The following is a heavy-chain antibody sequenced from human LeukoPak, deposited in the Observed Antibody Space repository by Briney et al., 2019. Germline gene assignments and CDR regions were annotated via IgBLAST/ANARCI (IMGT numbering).Heavy chain of an antibody. CDR1: GFTFSTYD. V-gene: IGHV3-30*02. D-gene: IGHD3-10*01. Sequence: GGSLRLSCAASGFTFSTYDMHWVRQAPGKGPEWVTFIQYDGSNKYYADSVKGRFTVSRDNSKNMVYLQMNSLRTEDTARYYCARSFTMVRAYDYRGQGTLVTVSS. J-gene: IGHJ4*02. CDR2: IQYDGSNK. CDR3: ARSFTMVRAYDY.